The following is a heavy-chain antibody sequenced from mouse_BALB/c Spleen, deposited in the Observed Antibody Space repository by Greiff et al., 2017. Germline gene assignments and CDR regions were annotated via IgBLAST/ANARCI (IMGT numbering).Heavy chain of an antibody. CDR2: IYPGDGDT. Sequence: VQRVESGAELVRPGSSVKISCKASGYAFSSYWMNWVKQRPGQGLEWIGQIYPGDGDTNYNGKFKGKATLTADKSSSTAYMQLSSLTSEDSAVYFCARVDGYYYWYFDVWGAGTTVTVSS. V-gene: IGHV1-80*01. CDR1: GYAFSSYW. D-gene: IGHD2-3*01. CDR3: ARVDGYYYWYFDV. J-gene: IGHJ1*01.